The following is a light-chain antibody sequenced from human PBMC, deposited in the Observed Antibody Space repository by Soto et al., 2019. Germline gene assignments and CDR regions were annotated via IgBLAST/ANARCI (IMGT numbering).Light chain of an antibody. CDR1: SSDVGGYNY. CDR3: SSYRRGSTYV. CDR2: DVT. V-gene: IGLV2-14*01. J-gene: IGLJ1*01. Sequence: QSVLTQPPSASGSPGQSVTISCTGTSSDVGGYNYVSWYQQHPGKAPRLMIYDVTKRPSGVSDRFSGSKSGNTASLTISGLQAEDEADYYCSSYRRGSTYVFGTGTKVTVL.